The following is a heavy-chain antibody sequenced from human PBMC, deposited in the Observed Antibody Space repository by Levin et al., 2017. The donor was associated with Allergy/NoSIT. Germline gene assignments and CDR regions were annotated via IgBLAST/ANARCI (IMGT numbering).Heavy chain of an antibody. Sequence: HAGGSLRLSCAASGFTFDDYGMHWVRQAPGKGLEWVSSINWNNANIAYADSVKGRFTISRDNAKNSLYLQMNSLRVEDTALYYCAKDSGGSYTGVFENWGQGTLVIVSS. V-gene: IGHV3-9*01. J-gene: IGHJ4*02. D-gene: IGHD1-26*01. CDR2: INWNNANI. CDR3: AKDSGGSYTGVFEN. CDR1: GFTFDDYG.